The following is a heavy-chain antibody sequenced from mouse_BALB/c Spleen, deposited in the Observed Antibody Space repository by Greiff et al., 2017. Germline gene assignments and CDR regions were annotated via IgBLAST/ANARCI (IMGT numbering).Heavy chain of an antibody. CDR3: ARCRGYYYGSSDYYAMDY. J-gene: IGHJ4*01. CDR2: INPYNDGT. CDR1: GYTFTSYV. V-gene: IGHV1-14*01. D-gene: IGHD1-1*01. Sequence: EVQLQQSGPELVKPGASVKMSCKASGYTFTSYVMHWVKQKPGQGLEWIGYINPYNDGTKYNEKFKGEATLTSDKSSSAAYIELSSLTSEDSAVYYCARCRGYYYGSSDYYAMDYWGQGTSVTVSS.